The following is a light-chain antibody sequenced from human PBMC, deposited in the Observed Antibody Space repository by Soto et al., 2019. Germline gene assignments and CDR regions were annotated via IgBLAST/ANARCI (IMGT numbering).Light chain of an antibody. J-gene: IGKJ3*01. CDR1: QSVSTY. Sequence: EIILTQSPATLSLSPGERATLSCRASQSVSTYLAWYQQKPGQAPRLLIYDASNRATGIPARFSGSGSGTDFTLTISSLEPEDFAVYYCQQRSDCPPLFTFVPGTKVDSK. CDR2: DAS. CDR3: QQRSDCPPLFT. V-gene: IGKV3-11*01.